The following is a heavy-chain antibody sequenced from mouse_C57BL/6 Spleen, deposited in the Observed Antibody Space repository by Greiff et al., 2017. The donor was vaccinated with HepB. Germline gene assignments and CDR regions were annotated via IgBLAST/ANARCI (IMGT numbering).Heavy chain of an antibody. D-gene: IGHD2-5*01. V-gene: IGHV1-26*01. Sequence: EVQLQQSGPELVKPGASVKISCKASGYTFTDYYMNWVKQSHGKSLEWIGDINPNNGGTSYNQKFKGKATLTVDKSSSTAYMELRSLTSEDSAVYYCARSWGYSNFAWFAYWGQGTLVTVSA. CDR1: GYTFTDYY. CDR2: INPNNGGT. J-gene: IGHJ3*01. CDR3: ARSWGYSNFAWFAY.